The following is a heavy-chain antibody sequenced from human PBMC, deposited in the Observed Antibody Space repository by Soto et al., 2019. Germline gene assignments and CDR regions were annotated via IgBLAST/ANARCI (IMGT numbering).Heavy chain of an antibody. J-gene: IGHJ4*02. V-gene: IGHV3-23*01. CDR1: GFTFSSYA. CDR2: ISGSDGNT. D-gene: IGHD3-10*01. Sequence: EVQLLESGGGLVQPGGSLRLSCAASGFTFSSYAMNWVRQAPGKGLEWVSRISGSDGNTYYADSVKGRFTISRDNSKNTLHLHMNSLRAEDTATYFCAKDRGSPTMVRGVITALNFFDSWGQGTLVTVSS. CDR3: AKDRGSPTMVRGVITALNFFDS.